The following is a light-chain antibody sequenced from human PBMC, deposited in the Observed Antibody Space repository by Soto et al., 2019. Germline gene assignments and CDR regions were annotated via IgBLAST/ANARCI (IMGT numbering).Light chain of an antibody. CDR3: QQYGSSPRT. Sequence: EIVLTQSPGTLSLSPGERATLSCRASQSISSSYLAWYQQKPVQPPRLLIFGASNRATGIPDRFSGSGSGKDFTLTINRLEPEDFAVYYCQQYGSSPRTFGQGPKVEIK. CDR1: QSISSSY. V-gene: IGKV3-20*01. J-gene: IGKJ1*01. CDR2: GAS.